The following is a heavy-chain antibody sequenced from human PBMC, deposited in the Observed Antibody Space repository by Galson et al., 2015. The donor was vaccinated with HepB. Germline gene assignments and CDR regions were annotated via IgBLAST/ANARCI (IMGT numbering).Heavy chain of an antibody. Sequence: LRLSCAASGFIFKNYNMNWVRQAPGKGLEWVSSISNSGDFTYYAESVKGRFTISRDNAKNSLFLQMNSLRAEDAAVYYCARDWGIAVAGTWWFDPWGQGTVVTVSS. D-gene: IGHD6-19*01. V-gene: IGHV3-21*01. J-gene: IGHJ5*02. CDR1: GFIFKNYN. CDR2: ISNSGDFT. CDR3: ARDWGIAVAGTWWFDP.